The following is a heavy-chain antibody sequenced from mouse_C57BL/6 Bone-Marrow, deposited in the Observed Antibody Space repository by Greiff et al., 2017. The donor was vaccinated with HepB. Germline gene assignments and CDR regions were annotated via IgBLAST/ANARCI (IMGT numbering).Heavy chain of an antibody. J-gene: IGHJ4*01. CDR2: IDPENGDT. CDR3: TTYSNPYYYAMDY. V-gene: IGHV14-4*01. D-gene: IGHD2-5*01. CDR1: GFNIKDDY. Sequence: DVQLVESGAELVRPGASVKLSCTASGFNIKDDYMHWVKQRPEQGLEWIGWIDPENGDTEYASKFQGKATITADTSSNTAYLQLSSLTSEDTAVYYCTTYSNPYYYAMDYWGQGTSVTVSS.